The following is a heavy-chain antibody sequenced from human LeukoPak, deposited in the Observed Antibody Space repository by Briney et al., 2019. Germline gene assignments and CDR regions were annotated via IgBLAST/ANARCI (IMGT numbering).Heavy chain of an antibody. CDR2: ISAYNGNT. D-gene: IGHD5-18*01. V-gene: IGHV1-18*01. CDR3: ARGTPPAMQKDY. Sequence: ASVTVSCKASGYTFTSYGISWVRQAPGQGLEWMGWISAYNGNTNYAQKLRGRVTMTTDTSTSTAYMELRSLRSDDTAVYYCARGTPPAMQKDYWGQGTLVTVSS. CDR1: GYTFTSYG. J-gene: IGHJ4*02.